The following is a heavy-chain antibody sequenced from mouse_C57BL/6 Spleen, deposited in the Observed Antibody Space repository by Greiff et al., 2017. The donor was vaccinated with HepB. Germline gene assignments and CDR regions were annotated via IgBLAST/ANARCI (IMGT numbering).Heavy chain of an antibody. V-gene: IGHV5-17*01. CDR1: GFTFSDYG. D-gene: IGHD1-1*01. J-gene: IGHJ4*01. Sequence: ELQLVESGGGLVKPGGSLKLSCAASGFTFSDYGMHWVRQAPEKGLEWVAYISSGSSTIYYADTVKGRFTISRDNAKNTLFLQMTSLRSEDTAMYYCARTTVVAHYAMDYWGQGTSVTVSS. CDR2: ISSGSSTI. CDR3: ARTTVVAHYAMDY.